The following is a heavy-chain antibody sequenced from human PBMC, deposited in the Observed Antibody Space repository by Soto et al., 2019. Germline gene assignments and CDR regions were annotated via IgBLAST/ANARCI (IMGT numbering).Heavy chain of an antibody. CDR1: GGSISSSNW. CDR2: IYHSGST. D-gene: IGHD3-22*01. J-gene: IGHJ5*02. CDR3: ARDVRRTGYYDSSGYYLCWFDP. Sequence: PSETLSLTCAVSGGSISSSNWWSWVRQPPGKGLEWIGEIYHSGSTNYNPSLKSRVTISVDKSKNQFSLKLSSVTAADTAVYYCARDVRRTGYYDSSGYYLCWFDPWGQGTLVTVS. V-gene: IGHV4-4*02.